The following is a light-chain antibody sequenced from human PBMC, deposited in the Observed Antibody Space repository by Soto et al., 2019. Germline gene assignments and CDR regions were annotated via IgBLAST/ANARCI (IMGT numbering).Light chain of an antibody. CDR3: MQALQTPPT. Sequence: DIVMTQSPLSLPVTPGEPASISCRSSQSLLHSNGYNYLDWFLQKPGQSPQLLIFLGSNRASGVPDRFSGSGSGTDFTLKISRVEAVDVGFYYCMQALQTPPTFGQGTRLEIK. CDR2: LGS. CDR1: QSLLHSNGYNY. J-gene: IGKJ5*01. V-gene: IGKV2-28*01.